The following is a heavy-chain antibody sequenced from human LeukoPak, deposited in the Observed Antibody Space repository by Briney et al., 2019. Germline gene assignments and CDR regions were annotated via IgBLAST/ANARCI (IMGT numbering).Heavy chain of an antibody. CDR1: GGSISSANYY. D-gene: IGHD5-24*01. Sequence: SQTLSLTCTVSGGSISSANYYWNWIRQPPGKGLEWIGYISYSGSTHYNPSLKSRATISADTSKNQFSLKLTSMTAADTAVYHCARGGEGYNYVYWGQGTPVTVSS. CDR3: ARGGEGYNYVY. V-gene: IGHV4-30-4*01. CDR2: ISYSGST. J-gene: IGHJ4*02.